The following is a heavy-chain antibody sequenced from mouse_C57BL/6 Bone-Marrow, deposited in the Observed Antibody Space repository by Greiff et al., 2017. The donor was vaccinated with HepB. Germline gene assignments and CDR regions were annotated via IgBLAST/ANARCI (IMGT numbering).Heavy chain of an antibody. CDR3: ARRGLRSFAY. J-gene: IGHJ3*01. D-gene: IGHD2-4*01. CDR1: GYTFTSYW. CDR2: IDPSDSYT. V-gene: IGHV1-69*01. Sequence: QVQLKQSGAELVMPGASVKLSCKASGYTFTSYWMHWVKQRPGQGLEWIGEIDPSDSYTNYNQKFKGKSTLTVDKSSSTAYMQLSSLTSEDSAVYYCARRGLRSFAYWGQGTLVTVSA.